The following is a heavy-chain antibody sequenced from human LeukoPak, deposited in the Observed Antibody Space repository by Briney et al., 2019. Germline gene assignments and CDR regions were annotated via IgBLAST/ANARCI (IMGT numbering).Heavy chain of an antibody. CDR1: GFTFRGFA. CDR2: ISGSGDNT. V-gene: IGHV3-23*01. CDR3: AKKEGHPLPKYYMDV. J-gene: IGHJ6*03. Sequence: GGSLRLSCAASGFTFRGFAMSWVRRTPGKGLEWVSGISGSGDNTLYADSVKGRFTISRDNSDNTLYLEMNRLRAEDTAIYYWAKKEGHPLPKYYMDVWGQGTMVNVSS.